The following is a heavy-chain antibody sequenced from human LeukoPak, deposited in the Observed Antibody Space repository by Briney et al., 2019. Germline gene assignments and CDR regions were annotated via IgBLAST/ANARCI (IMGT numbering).Heavy chain of an antibody. Sequence: KASETLSLTCAVYGGSFSGYYWSWIRQPPGKGLEWIGEINHSGSTNYNPSLKSRVTISVDTSKNQFSLKLSPVTAADTAVYYCARGGDIVATSYFDYWGQGTLVTVSS. V-gene: IGHV4-34*01. D-gene: IGHD5-12*01. CDR3: ARGGDIVATSYFDY. CDR1: GGSFSGYY. CDR2: INHSGST. J-gene: IGHJ4*02.